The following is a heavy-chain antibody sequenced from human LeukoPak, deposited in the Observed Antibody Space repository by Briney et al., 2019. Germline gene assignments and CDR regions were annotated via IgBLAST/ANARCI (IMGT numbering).Heavy chain of an antibody. J-gene: IGHJ3*01. V-gene: IGHV1-18*01. CDR3: ARTQWLEDAFDF. D-gene: IGHD6-19*01. Sequence: ASVKVSCKASDDTFSNYGISWVRHAPGQGLEWMGWISTYNGNTHYAQKFQGRVTMTTDTSTNIAYLELRDLRSDDTAVYYCARTQWLEDAFDFWGQGTVVTVSS. CDR1: DDTFSNYG. CDR2: ISTYNGNT.